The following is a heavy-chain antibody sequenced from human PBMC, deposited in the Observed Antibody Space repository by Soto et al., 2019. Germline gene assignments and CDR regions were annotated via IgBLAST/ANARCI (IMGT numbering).Heavy chain of an antibody. V-gene: IGHV3-33*01. Sequence: QVQLVESGGGVVQPGRSLSLSCAASGFTFSNYGMHWVRQAPGKGLEWVAVIWYDGSNKDYAASVKGRFTISRDNSKNTLYLQMNSLRAEDTAVYFCARDEGPSRITIFRMITINRDYFGMDVWGQGTTVTVSS. CDR1: GFTFSNYG. CDR2: IWYDGSNK. J-gene: IGHJ6*02. CDR3: ARDEGPSRITIFRMITINRDYFGMDV. D-gene: IGHD3-3*01.